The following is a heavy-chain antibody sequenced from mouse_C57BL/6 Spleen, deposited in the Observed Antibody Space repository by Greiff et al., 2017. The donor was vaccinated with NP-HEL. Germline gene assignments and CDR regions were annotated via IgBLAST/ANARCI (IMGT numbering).Heavy chain of an antibody. Sequence: QVQLQQSGPELVKPGASVKLSCTASGYTFTSYDINWVKQTPGQGLEWIARIYPRDGCTNYNEKFKGTATLTVDTSSSTAYMELHSLASEDSAVYFCARKKSTMDYWGQGTSVTVSS. CDR2: IYPRDGCT. CDR1: GYTFTSYD. V-gene: IGHV1-85*01. CDR3: ARKKSTMDY. J-gene: IGHJ4*01.